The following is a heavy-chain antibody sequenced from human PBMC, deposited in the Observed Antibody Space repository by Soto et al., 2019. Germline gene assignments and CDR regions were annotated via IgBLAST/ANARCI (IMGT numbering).Heavy chain of an antibody. CDR3: AVPGAGDFDY. CDR2: VYHSGST. V-gene: IGHV4-4*02. CDR1: GASISTNNW. Sequence: PSETLSLTCAVSGASISTNNWWSWVRQPPGKGLEWIGEVYHSGSTNCNPSLKSRVTISIGKSKNQFSLRLTSMTAADTAVYYCAVPGAGDFDYWSQGTLVTVSS. J-gene: IGHJ4*02. D-gene: IGHD6-13*01.